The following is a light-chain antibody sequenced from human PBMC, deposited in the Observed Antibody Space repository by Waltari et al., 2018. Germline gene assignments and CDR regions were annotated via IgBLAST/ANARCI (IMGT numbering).Light chain of an antibody. CDR1: SSDVGGYNY. CDR3: SSYAGSNNYV. Sequence: QSALTQPPSASGSPGQSVTISCTGTSSDVGGYNYVSWYQQHPGKAPKLMIYEVSKRPSGGPDGFSGSKSGNTASLTVSGLQAEDEADYYCSSYAGSNNYVFGTGTKVTVL. J-gene: IGLJ1*01. CDR2: EVS. V-gene: IGLV2-8*01.